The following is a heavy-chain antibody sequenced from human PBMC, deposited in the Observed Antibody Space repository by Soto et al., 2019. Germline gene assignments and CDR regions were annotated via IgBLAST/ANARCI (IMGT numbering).Heavy chain of an antibody. CDR1: GGSISSYY. CDR3: ARGRVVGFWRGFDY. J-gene: IGHJ4*02. V-gene: IGHV4-59*01. Sequence: SETLSLTCTVSGGSISSYYWSWIRQPPGKGLEWIGYIYYSGSTNYNPSLKSRVTISVDTSKNQFSLKLSSVTAADTAVYYCARGRVVGFWRGFDYWGQGTLVTVSS. D-gene: IGHD3-3*01. CDR2: IYYSGST.